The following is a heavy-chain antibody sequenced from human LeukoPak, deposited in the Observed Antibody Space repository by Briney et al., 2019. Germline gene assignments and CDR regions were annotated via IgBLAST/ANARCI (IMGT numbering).Heavy chain of an antibody. CDR2: INHSGST. J-gene: IGHJ4*02. D-gene: IGHD3-16*01. V-gene: IGHV4-34*01. CDR3: ARALRAPDY. CDR1: GGSFSGYY. Sequence: SETLSLTCAVCGGSFSGYYWSWIRQPPGKGLEWIGEINHSGSTNYNPSLKSRVTISVDTSKNQFSLKLSSVTAADTAVYYCARALRAPDYWGQGTLVTVSS.